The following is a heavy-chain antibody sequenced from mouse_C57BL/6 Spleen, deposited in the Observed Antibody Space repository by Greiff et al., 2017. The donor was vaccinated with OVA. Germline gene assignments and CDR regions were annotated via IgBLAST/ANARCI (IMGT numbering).Heavy chain of an antibody. CDR3: ARRSNLRYARDY. Sequence: VQLQQPGAELVRPGTSVKLSCKASGYTFTSYWMHWVKQRPGQGLEWIGVIDPSDSYTNYNQKFKGKATLTVDTSSSTAYMQLSSLTSEDSAVYYCARRSNLRYARDYWGQGTSVTVSS. CDR2: IDPSDSYT. CDR1: GYTFTSYW. V-gene: IGHV1-59*01. D-gene: IGHD2-5*01. J-gene: IGHJ4*01.